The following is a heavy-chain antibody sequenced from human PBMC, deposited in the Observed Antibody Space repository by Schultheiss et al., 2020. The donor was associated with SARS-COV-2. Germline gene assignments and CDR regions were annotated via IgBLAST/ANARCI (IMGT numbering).Heavy chain of an antibody. CDR2: ISSSGSTI. D-gene: IGHD2-2*01. Sequence: GESLKISCAASGFTFSDYYMSWIRQAPGKGLEWVSYISSSGSTIYYADSVKGRFTISRDNAKNSLYLQMNSLRAEDTAVYYCARVAGDIVVVPAAIDYWGQGTLVTVSS. J-gene: IGHJ4*02. CDR3: ARVAGDIVVVPAAIDY. CDR1: GFTFSDYY. V-gene: IGHV3-11*01.